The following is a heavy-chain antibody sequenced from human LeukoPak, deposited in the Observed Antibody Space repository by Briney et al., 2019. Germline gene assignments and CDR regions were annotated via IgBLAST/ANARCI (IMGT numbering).Heavy chain of an antibody. CDR3: ARARGYFDWLPPFDY. Sequence: GASVKVSCKASGYTFTGYYMHWVRQAPGLGREWMRWINPNSGGTNYAQKFQGRVTMTRDTSISTAYMELSRLRSDDTAVYYCARARGYFDWLPPFDYWGQGTLVTVSS. CDR2: INPNSGGT. J-gene: IGHJ4*02. D-gene: IGHD3-9*01. V-gene: IGHV1-2*02. CDR1: GYTFTGYY.